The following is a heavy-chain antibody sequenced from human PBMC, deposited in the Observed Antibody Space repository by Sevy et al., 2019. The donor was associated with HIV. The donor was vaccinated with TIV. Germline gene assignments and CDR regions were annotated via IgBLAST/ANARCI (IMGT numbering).Heavy chain of an antibody. CDR2: ISSSSSTI. D-gene: IGHD3-3*01. CDR1: GFTFSSYS. J-gene: IGHJ6*02. CDR3: ARDPDDFWSGYYYHYYGMDV. Sequence: GESLKISCAASGFTFSSYSMNWVRRAPGKGLEWVSYISSSSSTIYYADSVKGRFTISRDNAKNSLYLQMNSLRAEDTAVYYCARDPDDFWSGYYYHYYGMDVWGQGTTVTVSS. V-gene: IGHV3-48*01.